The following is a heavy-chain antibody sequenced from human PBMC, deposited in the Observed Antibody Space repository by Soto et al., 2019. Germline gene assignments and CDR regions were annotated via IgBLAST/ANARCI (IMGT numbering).Heavy chain of an antibody. D-gene: IGHD3-16*01. J-gene: IGHJ4*02. Sequence: QVTLKESGPVLVKPTETLTLTCTVSGFSLSNARMGVSWIRQPPGKALEWLAHIFSNDEKSYSTSLKSRLTISKSTSKSQVVLTMTIMDPVDTATYYCARILGTPRHIDYWGQGTLVTVSS. V-gene: IGHV2-26*01. CDR1: GFSLSNARMG. CDR2: IFSNDEK. CDR3: ARILGTPRHIDY.